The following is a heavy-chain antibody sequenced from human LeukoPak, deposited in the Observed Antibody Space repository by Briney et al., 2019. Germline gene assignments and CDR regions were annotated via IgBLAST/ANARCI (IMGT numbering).Heavy chain of an antibody. CDR1: GGSISSYY. CDR2: IYYSGST. J-gene: IGHJ5*02. D-gene: IGHD4-11*01. V-gene: IGHV4-59*05. Sequence: SETLSLTSTVSGGSISSYYWSWIRQPPGKGLEWIGSIYYSGSTYYNPSLKSRVTISVDTSKNQFSLKLSSVTAADTAVYYCAGHVGLQIENWFDPWGQGTLVTVSS. CDR3: AGHVGLQIENWFDP.